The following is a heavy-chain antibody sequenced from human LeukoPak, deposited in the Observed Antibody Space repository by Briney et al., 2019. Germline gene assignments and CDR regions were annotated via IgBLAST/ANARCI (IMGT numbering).Heavy chain of an antibody. V-gene: IGHV3-21*01. CDR3: ARVPWIRGYSYGYFGGGGDWYFDL. CDR2: ISSSSSYI. Sequence: PGGSLRLSCAASGFTFSSYAMSWVRQAPGKGLEWVSSISSSSSYIYYADSVKGRFTISRDNAKNSLYLQMNSLRAEDTAVYYCARVPWIRGYSYGYFGGGGDWYFDLWGRGTLVTVSS. CDR1: GFTFSSYA. D-gene: IGHD5-18*01. J-gene: IGHJ2*01.